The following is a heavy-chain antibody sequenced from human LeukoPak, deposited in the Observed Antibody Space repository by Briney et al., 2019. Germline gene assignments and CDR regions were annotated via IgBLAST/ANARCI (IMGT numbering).Heavy chain of an antibody. D-gene: IGHD2-2*01. V-gene: IGHV3-23*01. J-gene: IGHJ4*02. CDR3: ATTKFAYCSSTSCSAHY. CDR2: ISGSGGST. CDR1: GFTFSSYA. Sequence: TGGSLRLSCAASGFTFSSYAMSWVRQAPGRGLEWVSAISGSGGSTYYADSVKGRFTISRDNSKNTLYLQMNSLRAEDTAVYYCATTKFAYCSSTSCSAHYWGQGTLVTVSS.